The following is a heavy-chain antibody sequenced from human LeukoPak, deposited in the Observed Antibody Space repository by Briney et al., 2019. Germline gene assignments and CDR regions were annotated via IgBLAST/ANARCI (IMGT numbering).Heavy chain of an antibody. D-gene: IGHD4-17*01. CDR2: MNPNSGNT. Sequence: GASVKVSCKASGGTFSSYAISWVRQATGQGLEWMGWMNPNSGNTGYAQKFQGRVTMTRNTSISTAYMELSSLRSEDTAVYYCARGGKKLLGDSAPWGQGTLVTVSS. CDR1: GGTFSSYA. V-gene: IGHV1-8*02. CDR3: ARGGKKLLGDSAP. J-gene: IGHJ5*02.